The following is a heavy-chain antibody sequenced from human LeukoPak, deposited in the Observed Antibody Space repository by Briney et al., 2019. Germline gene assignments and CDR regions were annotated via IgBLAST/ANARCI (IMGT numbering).Heavy chain of an antibody. D-gene: IGHD2-2*01. CDR3: AREARYCSSTSCYAGYYYYMDV. Sequence: SVKVSCKASGGTFSSYAISWVRQAPGQGLEWMGGIIPIFGTANYAQKFQGRVTITADKSTSTAYMELSSLRSEDTAVYYCAREARYCSSTSCYAGYYYYMDVWGKGTTVTVSS. CDR1: GGTFSSYA. CDR2: IIPIFGTA. V-gene: IGHV1-69*06. J-gene: IGHJ6*03.